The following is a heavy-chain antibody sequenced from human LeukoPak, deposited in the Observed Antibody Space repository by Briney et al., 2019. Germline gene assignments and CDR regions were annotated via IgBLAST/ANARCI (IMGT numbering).Heavy chain of an antibody. V-gene: IGHV3-30*04. CDR1: GFTFSSYA. CDR3: AELGITMIGGV. J-gene: IGHJ6*04. D-gene: IGHD3-10*02. Sequence: GGSLRLSCAISGFTFSSYAMSWVRQAPGKGLEWVAVISYDETNKYYADSVKGRFTISRDNSKNTLYLQMNSLRAEDTAVYYCAELGITMIGGVWGKGTTVTISS. CDR2: ISYDETNK.